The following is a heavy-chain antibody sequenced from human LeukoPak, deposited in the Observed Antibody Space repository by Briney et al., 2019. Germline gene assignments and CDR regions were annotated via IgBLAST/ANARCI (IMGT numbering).Heavy chain of an antibody. D-gene: IGHD1-26*01. V-gene: IGHV3-7*01. J-gene: IGHJ1*01. Sequence: PGGSLRLSCAASGFIFSSYWMSWVRQAPGKGLEWVANIKQDGSEKYYVDSVKGRFTISRGNAKNSLYLQMNSLRAEDTAVYYCARDPYSGSYPAEYFQHWGQGTLVTVSS. CDR1: GFIFSSYW. CDR2: IKQDGSEK. CDR3: ARDPYSGSYPAEYFQH.